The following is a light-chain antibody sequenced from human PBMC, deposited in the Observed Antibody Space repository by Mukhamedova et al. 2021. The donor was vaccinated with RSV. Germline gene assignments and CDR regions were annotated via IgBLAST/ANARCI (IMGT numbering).Light chain of an antibody. J-gene: IGKJ2*01. CDR2: AAS. CDR3: QQLYT. V-gene: IGKV1-9*01. Sequence: KAPKLLIYAASTLQGGVPSRFSGSEFGTEFTLTISSLQPEDFATYYCQQLYTFGQGTKLEIK.